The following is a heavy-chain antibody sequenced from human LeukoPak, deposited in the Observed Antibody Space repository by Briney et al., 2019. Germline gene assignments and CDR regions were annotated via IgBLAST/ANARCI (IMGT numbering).Heavy chain of an antibody. Sequence: SVKVSCKASGGTFSSYAISWVRQAPGQGLEWMGGIIPIFGTANYAQKFQGRVTITADESTSTAYMELSSLRSEDTAVYYCARGSWYSSGWTMAYYYGMDVWGQGTTVIVSS. CDR3: ARGSWYSSGWTMAYYYGMDV. D-gene: IGHD6-19*01. CDR1: GGTFSSYA. CDR2: IIPIFGTA. V-gene: IGHV1-69*13. J-gene: IGHJ6*02.